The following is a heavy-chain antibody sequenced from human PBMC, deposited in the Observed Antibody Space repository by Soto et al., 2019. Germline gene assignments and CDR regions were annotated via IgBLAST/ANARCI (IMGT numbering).Heavy chain of an antibody. V-gene: IGHV3-23*01. CDR2: IGGSGRKT. J-gene: IGHJ4*02. CDR1: GFSFSKSG. Sequence: PGESLKISCAASGFSFSKSGMSWVRQAPGKGLEWVAGIGGSGRKTYYADSVKGRFTISRDNSKNSLFLQMNSLRADDTAIYYCAKDGLSDSPSALDYWGQGTLVTVSS. CDR3: AKDGLSDSPSALDY. D-gene: IGHD6-13*01.